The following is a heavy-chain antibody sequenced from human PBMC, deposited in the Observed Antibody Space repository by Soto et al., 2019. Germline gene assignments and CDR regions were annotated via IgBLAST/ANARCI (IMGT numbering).Heavy chain of an antibody. CDR1: GGSIRNSGYY. Sequence: QVQLQESGPGLVKPSQTLSLTCTVSGGSIRNSGYYWSWIRQHPGKGLEWIGYISYSGSTDYAPSLKSRVTMSVDTSKNQFSLKLSSVTAADTAVCYCARDAVTKRDFYYYGMDVWGRGTTVTVSS. D-gene: IGHD4-4*01. CDR2: ISYSGST. V-gene: IGHV4-31*03. CDR3: ARDAVTKRDFYYYGMDV. J-gene: IGHJ6*02.